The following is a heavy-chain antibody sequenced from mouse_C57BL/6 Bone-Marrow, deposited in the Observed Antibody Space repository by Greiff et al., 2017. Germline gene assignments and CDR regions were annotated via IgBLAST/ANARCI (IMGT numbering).Heavy chain of an antibody. D-gene: IGHD1-1*01. CDR1: GFSLTSYG. V-gene: IGHV2-3*01. Sequence: VQLVESGPGLVAPSQCLSITCTVSGFSLTSYGVSWVRQPPGTGLEWLGVIWGDGSTNYYSALISRLCISKDNSKSQVFLKLNRLQTDGTATDYCAKVYYDGSSSYWYFDVWGTGTTVTVSS. CDR3: AKVYYDGSSSYWYFDV. J-gene: IGHJ1*03. CDR2: IWGDGST.